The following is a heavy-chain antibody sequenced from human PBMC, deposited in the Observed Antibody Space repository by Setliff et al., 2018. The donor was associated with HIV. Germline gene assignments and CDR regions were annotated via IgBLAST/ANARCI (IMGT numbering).Heavy chain of an antibody. V-gene: IGHV1-2*02. CDR1: GYTFTGYF. CDR2: INPNTGNT. CDR3: AKNYFDTSGWSAVDY. J-gene: IGHJ4*02. Sequence: ASVKVSCTASGYTFTGYFIHWVRQAPGQGFEWMGWINPNTGNTHYPPSFQGRVTMTRDTSTTTAYMELSSLRSDDTAVYYCAKNYFDTSGWSAVDYWGQGTLVTSPQ. D-gene: IGHD3-22*01.